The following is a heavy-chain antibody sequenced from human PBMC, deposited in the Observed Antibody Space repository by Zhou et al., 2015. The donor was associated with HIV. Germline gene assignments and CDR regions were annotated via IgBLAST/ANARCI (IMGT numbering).Heavy chain of an antibody. V-gene: IGHV1-69*01. CDR2: IIPIFGTA. CDR1: GGTFSSYA. CDR3: ARGGGKTHMTTVTTHFDY. Sequence: QVQLVQSGAEVKKPGSSVKVSCKASGGTFSSYAISWVRQAPGQGLEWMGGIIPIFGTANYAQKFQGRVTITADESTSTAYMELSSLRSEDTAVYYCARGGGKTHMTTVTTHFDYWGQGTLVTVSS. D-gene: IGHD4-17*01. J-gene: IGHJ4*02.